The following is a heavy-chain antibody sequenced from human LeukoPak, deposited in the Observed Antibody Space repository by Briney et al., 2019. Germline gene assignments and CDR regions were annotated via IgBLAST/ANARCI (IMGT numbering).Heavy chain of an antibody. V-gene: IGHV3-30*18. J-gene: IGHJ6*02. D-gene: IGHD6-13*01. Sequence: SGGSLRLSCAASGFTFSSYGMHWVRQAPGKGLEWVAVISYDGSNKYYADSVKGRFTISRDNSKNTLYLQMNSLRAEDTAAYYCAKELVYSSSWYYYYYGMDVWGQGTTVTVSS. CDR3: AKELVYSSSWYYYYYGMDV. CDR2: ISYDGSNK. CDR1: GFTFSSYG.